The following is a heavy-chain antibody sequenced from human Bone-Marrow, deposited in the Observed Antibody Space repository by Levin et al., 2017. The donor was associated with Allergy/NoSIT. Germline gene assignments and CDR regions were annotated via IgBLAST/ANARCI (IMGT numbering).Heavy chain of an antibody. CDR1: GFTFSSYA. CDR2: ISYDGSNK. J-gene: IGHJ3*02. D-gene: IGHD3-22*01. V-gene: IGHV3-30*04. Sequence: GESLKISCAASGFTFSSYAMHWVRQAPGKGLEWVAVISYDGSNKYYADSVKGRFTISRDNSKNTLYLQMNSLRAEDTAVYYCAGEGEEYYYDRGDAFDIWGQGTMVTVSS. CDR3: AGEGEEYYYDRGDAFDI.